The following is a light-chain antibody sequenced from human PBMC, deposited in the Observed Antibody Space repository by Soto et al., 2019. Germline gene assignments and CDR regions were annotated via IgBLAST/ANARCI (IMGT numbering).Light chain of an antibody. CDR2: GAS. J-gene: IGKJ1*01. V-gene: IGKV3-15*01. CDR1: QSVSSN. Sequence: EIVMTQSPATLSVSPGESATLSCRASQSVSSNLAWYQQKPGQAPRLLIYGASTRATGIPASFSGSGSGTEFTLTISSLQSEDFAVYYWQQYNNWPRTFGQGTKVDIK. CDR3: QQYNNWPRT.